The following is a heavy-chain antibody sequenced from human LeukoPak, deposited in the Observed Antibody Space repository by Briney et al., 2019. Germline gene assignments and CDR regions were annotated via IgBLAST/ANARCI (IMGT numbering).Heavy chain of an antibody. J-gene: IGHJ4*02. CDR2: ISSSSSYI. V-gene: IGHV3-21*01. D-gene: IGHD5/OR15-5a*01. CDR1: GFTFSSYS. Sequence: PGGSLRLSCAASGFTFSSYSMNWVRQAPGKGLEWVSSISSSSSYIYYADSVKGRFTISRDNAKNSLYLQMNSLRAEDTAVYSCARGPVSMGAYWGQRTLVTVSS. CDR3: ARGPVSMGAY.